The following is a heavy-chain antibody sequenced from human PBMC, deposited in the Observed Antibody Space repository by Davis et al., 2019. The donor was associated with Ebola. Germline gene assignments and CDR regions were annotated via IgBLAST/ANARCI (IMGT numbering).Heavy chain of an antibody. J-gene: IGHJ5*02. CDR3: ARDDKARRFDP. CDR2: IYYSGST. V-gene: IGHV4-61*01. Sequence: PSETLSLTCTVSGGSVSSGSYYWSWIRQPPGKGLEWIGYIYYSGSTNYNPSLKSRVTISVDTSKNQFSLKLSSVTAADTAVYYCARDDKARRFDPWGQGTLVTVSS. CDR1: GGSVSSGSYY.